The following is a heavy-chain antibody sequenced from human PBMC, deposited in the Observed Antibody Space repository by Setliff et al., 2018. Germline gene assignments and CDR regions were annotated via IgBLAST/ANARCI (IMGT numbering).Heavy chain of an antibody. J-gene: IGHJ4*02. CDR3: ARGAYCGGNCFYHFDH. CDR2: ISYGGNT. Sequence: ASETLSLTCTVSGASISANHYWGWIRQTPGKGLEWIGSISYGGNTYYDPSLKSRVTISVDTSENQFSLKLNSMTAADTAVYYCARGAYCGGNCFYHFDHWGQGTLVTVSS. D-gene: IGHD2-21*02. CDR1: GASISANHY. V-gene: IGHV4-39*07.